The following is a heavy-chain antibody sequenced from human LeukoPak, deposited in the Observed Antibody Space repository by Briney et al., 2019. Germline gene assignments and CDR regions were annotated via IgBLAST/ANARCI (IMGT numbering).Heavy chain of an antibody. V-gene: IGHV4-59*12. J-gene: IGHJ6*03. D-gene: IGHD6-13*01. CDR2: IYYSGST. CDR3: ARDLAPVFAAAGTSYYYYYMDV. CDR1: GGSISSYY. Sequence: SETLSLTCTVSGGSISSYYRSWIRQPPGKGLEWIGYIYYSGSTNYNPSLKSRVTMSVDTSKNQFSLKLSSVTAADTAVYYCARDLAPVFAAAGTSYYYYYMDVWGKGTTVTVSS.